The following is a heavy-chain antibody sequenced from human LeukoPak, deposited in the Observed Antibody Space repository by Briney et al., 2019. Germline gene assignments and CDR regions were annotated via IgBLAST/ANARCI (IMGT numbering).Heavy chain of an antibody. CDR3: ARDGRYCSSTSCYPGLFDP. CDR1: GGSFSGYY. J-gene: IGHJ5*02. D-gene: IGHD2-2*01. CDR2: INHSGST. V-gene: IGHV4-34*01. Sequence: SETLSLTCAVYGGSFSGYYWSWIRQPPGKGLEWIGEINHSGSTNYNPSLKSRVTISVDTSKNQFSLKLTSVTAADTAVYYCARDGRYCSSTSCYPGLFDPWGQGTLVTVSS.